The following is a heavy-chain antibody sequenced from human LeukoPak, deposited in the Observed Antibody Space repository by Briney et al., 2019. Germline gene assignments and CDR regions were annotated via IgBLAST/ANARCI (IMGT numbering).Heavy chain of an antibody. CDR3: ARGQDYYGSGSYNY. V-gene: IGHV4-61*02. Sequence: SENLSLNCTVSGGSISSGSYYWSWIRQPAGKGLEWIGRIYTSGSTNYNPSLKSRVTISVDTSKNQFSLKLSSVTAADTAVYYCARGQDYYGSGSYNYWGQGTLVTVSS. CDR2: IYTSGST. CDR1: GGSISSGSYY. J-gene: IGHJ4*02. D-gene: IGHD3-10*01.